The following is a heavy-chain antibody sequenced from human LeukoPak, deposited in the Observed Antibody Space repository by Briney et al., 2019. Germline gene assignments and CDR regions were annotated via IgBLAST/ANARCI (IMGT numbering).Heavy chain of an antibody. Sequence: GGSLGLSCAASGFTVSNSAMGWVRQTPGKGLEWVTGISDNGGVTNYADSVKGRFTISRDTSKNTLYLQMNSLRAEDTAVYYCAKAWGILDPFDYWGQGTLVTVSS. V-gene: IGHV3-23*01. CDR1: GFTVSNSA. CDR3: AKAWGILDPFDY. D-gene: IGHD6-13*01. J-gene: IGHJ4*02. CDR2: ISDNGGVT.